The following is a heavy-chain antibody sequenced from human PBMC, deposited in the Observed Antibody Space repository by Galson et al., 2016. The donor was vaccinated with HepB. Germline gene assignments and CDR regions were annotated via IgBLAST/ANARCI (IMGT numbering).Heavy chain of an antibody. Sequence: SLRLSCAASGFTFTTHGMHWVRQAPGKGLEWVAVISYDGSNKYYADSVKGRFTISRDNSKNTLYLQMNSLRADDMAVYYCAKGPTSYFYGKDVWGQGTTVTVSS. CDR3: AKGPTSYFYGKDV. CDR1: GFTFTTHG. V-gene: IGHV3-30*18. J-gene: IGHJ6*02. CDR2: ISYDGSNK.